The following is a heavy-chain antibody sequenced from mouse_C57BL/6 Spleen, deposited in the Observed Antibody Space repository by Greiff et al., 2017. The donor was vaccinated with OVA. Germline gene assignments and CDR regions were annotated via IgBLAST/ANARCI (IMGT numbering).Heavy chain of an antibody. J-gene: IGHJ4*01. Sequence: QVQLQQSGAELVRPGASVKLSCKASGYTFTDYYINWVKQRPGQGLEWIARIYPGSGNTYYNEKFKGKATLTAEKSSSTAYMQLSSLTSEDSAVYFCARDHYYGSSAYAMDYWGQGTSVTVSS. CDR3: ARDHYYGSSAYAMDY. CDR1: GYTFTDYY. CDR2: IYPGSGNT. D-gene: IGHD1-1*01. V-gene: IGHV1-76*01.